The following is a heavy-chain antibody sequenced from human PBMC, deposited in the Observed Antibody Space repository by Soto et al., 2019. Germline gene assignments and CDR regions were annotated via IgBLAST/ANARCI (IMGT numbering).Heavy chain of an antibody. Sequence: PETLSLTCTVSGDYVSSYNYYWGRIRQPPGKGLEWIGSIYYSGNTYYNPSLKSRVTISVDTCKNLCTLRLNSVTAADTAEYYCARHGHYDSSYCYGVVYLGQGRLVTVSS. J-gene: IGHJ4*02. CDR1: GDYVSSYNYY. CDR3: ARHGHYDSSYCYGVVY. D-gene: IGHD3-22*01. CDR2: IYYSGNT. V-gene: IGHV4-39*01.